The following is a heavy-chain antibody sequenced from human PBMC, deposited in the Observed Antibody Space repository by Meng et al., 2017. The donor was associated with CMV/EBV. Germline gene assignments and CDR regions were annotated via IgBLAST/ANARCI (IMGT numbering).Heavy chain of an antibody. CDR1: GFTFSSYL. J-gene: IGHJ6*02. CDR3: VRAMGLGFYYYGMDV. D-gene: IGHD3-16*01. Sequence: GESLKISCAASGFTFSSYLMSWVRQAPGKGLEWVANIKQDGSEKYYVDSVKGRFTISRDNAKNSLYLQMKSLRLEDTASYFCVRAMGLGFYYYGMDVWGQGTTVTVSS. V-gene: IGHV3-7*03. CDR2: IKQDGSEK.